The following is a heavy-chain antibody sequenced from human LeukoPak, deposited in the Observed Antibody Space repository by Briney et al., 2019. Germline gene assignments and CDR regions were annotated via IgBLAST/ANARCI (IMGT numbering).Heavy chain of an antibody. V-gene: IGHV4-59*01. CDR3: ARGTVGITMIGHFDY. Sequence: SETLSLTCTVSGGSISSYYWSWFRQPPGKGLEWIGYIYYSGSTNYNPSLKSRVTISVDTSKNQFSLKLSSVTAADTAVYYCARGTVGITMIGHFDYWGQGTLVTVSS. CDR2: IYYSGST. D-gene: IGHD3-22*01. J-gene: IGHJ4*02. CDR1: GGSISSYY.